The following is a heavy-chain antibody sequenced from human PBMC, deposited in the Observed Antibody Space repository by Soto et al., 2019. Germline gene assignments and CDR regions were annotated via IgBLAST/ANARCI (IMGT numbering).Heavy chain of an antibody. Sequence: QVQVVQSGAEAKKPGSSVKVACKTSGGTFSSYAISWVRQAPVQGLEWMGGIGPLFRTTNDAQKCQGRVNITADTSTYTVYMELSGLRSGDTAVYYCARGGYSSTWSNLLDRSGLDVWGQGTTVTASS. V-gene: IGHV1-69*06. J-gene: IGHJ6*02. CDR2: IGPLFRTT. D-gene: IGHD6-13*01. CDR3: ARGGYSSTWSNLLDRSGLDV. CDR1: GGTFSSYA.